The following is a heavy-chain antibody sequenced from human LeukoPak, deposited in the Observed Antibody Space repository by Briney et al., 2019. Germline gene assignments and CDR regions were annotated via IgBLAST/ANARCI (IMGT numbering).Heavy chain of an antibody. CDR3: ARGYFDWLPYFLDY. J-gene: IGHJ4*02. CDR2: IIPIFGTA. CDR1: GGTFSSYA. D-gene: IGHD3-9*01. Sequence: GASVKVSCKASGGTFSSYAISWVRQAPGQGLEWMGGIIPIFGTASYAQKFQGRVTITTVESTSTAYMELSSLRSEDTAVYYCARGYFDWLPYFLDYWGQGTLVTVSS. V-gene: IGHV1-69*05.